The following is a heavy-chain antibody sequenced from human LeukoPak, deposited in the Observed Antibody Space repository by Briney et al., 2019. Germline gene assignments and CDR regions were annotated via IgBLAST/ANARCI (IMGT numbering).Heavy chain of an antibody. CDR3: ARARLLDY. V-gene: IGHV3-7*05. CDR1: GFTLSNFW. J-gene: IGHJ4*02. CDR2: IKEDGSEK. Sequence: GGSLRLSCAASGFTLSNFWMSWVRHAPGKGLEWVANIKEDGSEKYYVDSVKGRFTISRDNAKNSQYVQMNSVRAEDTAVYYCARARLLDYWGQGTLVTVSS.